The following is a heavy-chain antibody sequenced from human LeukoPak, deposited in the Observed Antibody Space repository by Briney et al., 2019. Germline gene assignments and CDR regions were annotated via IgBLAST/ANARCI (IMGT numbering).Heavy chain of an antibody. CDR3: AREEVFIAVAGSFDY. CDR1: GGTFSSYA. Sequence: SVKVSCKASGGTFSSYAISWVRQAPGQGLEWMGGIIPIFGTANYAQKFQGRVTITADESTSTAYMELSSLRSEDTAVYYCAREEVFIAVAGSFDYWGQGTLVTVSS. J-gene: IGHJ4*02. D-gene: IGHD6-19*01. V-gene: IGHV1-69*13. CDR2: IIPIFGTA.